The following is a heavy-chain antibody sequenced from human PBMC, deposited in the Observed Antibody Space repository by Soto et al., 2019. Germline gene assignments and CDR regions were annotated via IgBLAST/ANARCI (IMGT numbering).Heavy chain of an antibody. D-gene: IGHD1-26*01. Sequence: QVQLVESGGGVVQPGRSLRLSCAVSGFTLSSHAMHWVRQAPGKGLEWVALILSDGSNKYYADSVKGRFTTSRDNSKNTMYLQMNSLSVEDTAVYYCARDDEGGSDCDLGYWGQGPLVTVSS. CDR2: ILSDGSNK. CDR3: ARDDEGGSDCDLGY. J-gene: IGHJ4*02. V-gene: IGHV3-30-3*01. CDR1: GFTLSSHA.